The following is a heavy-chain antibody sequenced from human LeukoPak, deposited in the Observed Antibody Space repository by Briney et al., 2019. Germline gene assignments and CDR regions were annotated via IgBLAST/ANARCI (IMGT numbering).Heavy chain of an antibody. V-gene: IGHV4-59*01. D-gene: IGHD6-19*01. CDR3: ARISSGWLYYYYYMDV. J-gene: IGHJ6*03. Sequence: PSETLSLTCTVSGGSISSYYWSWIRQPPGKGLEWIGYIYYSGSTNYNPSLKSRVTISVDTSKNQFSLKLSSVTAADTAVYYCARISSGWLYYYYYMDVWGKGTTVTVSS. CDR1: GGSISSYY. CDR2: IYYSGST.